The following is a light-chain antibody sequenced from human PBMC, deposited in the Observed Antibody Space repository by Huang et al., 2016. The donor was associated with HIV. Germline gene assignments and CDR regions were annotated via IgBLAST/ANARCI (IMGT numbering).Light chain of an antibody. CDR2: LYS. CDR3: KQALQTPGT. V-gene: IGKV2-28*01. Sequence: DIVLTQSPLSLSVTPGEPASISCRSSQSLLHSNGYNYLDWYLQKPGQPPQLLIYLYSNRAAGDPDRFSGSGSGTDFTLKSSRVEAEDVVVYFCKQALQTPGTFGGGTKVEIK. J-gene: IGKJ4*01. CDR1: QSLLHSNGYNY.